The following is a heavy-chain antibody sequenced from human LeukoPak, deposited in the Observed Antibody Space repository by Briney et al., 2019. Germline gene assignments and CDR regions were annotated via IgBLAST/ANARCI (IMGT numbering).Heavy chain of an antibody. CDR2: IRSKAYGGTT. CDR1: GFTFGDYA. V-gene: IGHV3-49*03. D-gene: IGHD7-27*01. Sequence: GGSLRLSCTASGFTFGDYAMSWFRQAPGKGLEWVGFIRSKAYGGTTEYAASVKGRFTISRDDSKSIAYLQMNSLKTEDTAVYYCTRELSWGSRPFDYWGQGTLVTVSS. J-gene: IGHJ4*02. CDR3: TRELSWGSRPFDY.